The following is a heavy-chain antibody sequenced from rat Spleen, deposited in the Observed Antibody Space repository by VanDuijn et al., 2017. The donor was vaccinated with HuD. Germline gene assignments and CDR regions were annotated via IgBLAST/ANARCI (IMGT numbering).Heavy chain of an antibody. CDR1: GFTFSDYY. V-gene: IGHV5-27*01. CDR2: ISPSGGST. J-gene: IGHJ1*01. CDR3: TREETLYWYFDF. D-gene: IGHD3-4*01. Sequence: EVQLVESDGGLVQPGRSLKLSCAASGFTFSDYYMAWVRQAPTKGLEWVASISPSGGSTYYRDSVKGRFTISRDNAKSTLYLQMNSLRSEDTATYYCTREETLYWYFDFWGPGTMVTVSS.